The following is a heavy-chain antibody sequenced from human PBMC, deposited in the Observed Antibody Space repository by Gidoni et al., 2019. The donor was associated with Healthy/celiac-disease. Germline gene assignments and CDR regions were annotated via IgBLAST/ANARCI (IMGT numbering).Heavy chain of an antibody. Sequence: EVQLVESGGGLVQPGGSLRLSCAASGFTFSSYEMNWVRQAPGKGLEWVSYISSSVSTIYYADSVKGRFTISRDNAKNSLYLQMNSLRAEDTAVYYCAREGPQYVDTAMKTNWYFDLWGRGTLVTVSS. D-gene: IGHD5-18*01. CDR3: AREGPQYVDTAMKTNWYFDL. J-gene: IGHJ2*01. CDR1: GFTFSSYE. V-gene: IGHV3-48*03. CDR2: ISSSVSTI.